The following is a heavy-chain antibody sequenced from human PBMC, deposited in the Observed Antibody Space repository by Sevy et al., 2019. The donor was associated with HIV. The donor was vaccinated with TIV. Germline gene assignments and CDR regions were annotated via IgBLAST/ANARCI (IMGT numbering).Heavy chain of an antibody. CDR2: TYYRSKWYN. D-gene: IGHD6-13*01. J-gene: IGHJ5*02. CDR3: ESDLGSSLNWFEP. Sequence: KQSQTLSLTCAISGDSVSSNSAAWNWIRQSPSRGLEWLGRTYYRSKWYNDYAVSVKSRITINPETSKNQFSLQLNSVTPEYTAVYYCESDLGSSLNWFEPWGQGTLVTVSS. CDR1: GDSVSSNSAA. V-gene: IGHV6-1*01.